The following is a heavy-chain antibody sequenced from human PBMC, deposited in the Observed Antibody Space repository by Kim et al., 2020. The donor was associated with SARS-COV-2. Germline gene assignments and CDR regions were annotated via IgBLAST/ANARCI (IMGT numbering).Heavy chain of an antibody. Sequence: ASLKVSCKASGYTLTSYAMHWVRQAPGQSLEWMGWINTATGYTQYTQKFQGRVTITRDASASTAYMEVSSLISEDTAVYYCAKDSGSGWYEMSWGQGTLV. CDR1: GYTLTSYA. V-gene: IGHV1-3*04. D-gene: IGHD6-19*01. CDR2: INTATGYT. CDR3: AKDSGSGWYEMS. J-gene: IGHJ5*02.